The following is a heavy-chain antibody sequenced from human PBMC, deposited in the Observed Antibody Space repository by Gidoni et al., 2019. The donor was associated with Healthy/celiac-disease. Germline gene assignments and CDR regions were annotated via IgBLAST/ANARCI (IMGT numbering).Heavy chain of an antibody. CDR2: MSSSRSYI. V-gene: IGHV3-21*01. D-gene: IGHD6-13*01. CDR3: ARDHVAAASLPQYGLYVDL. CDR1: GFTFSSYS. J-gene: IGHJ2*01. Sequence: CPASGFTFSSYSMNWVRQAQGKGLGWVSSMSSSRSYIYYADAVKVRCTIARDDANNALSLQINSLRGEYTAVYDCARDHVAAASLPQYGLYVDLWGRGKLVSVPS.